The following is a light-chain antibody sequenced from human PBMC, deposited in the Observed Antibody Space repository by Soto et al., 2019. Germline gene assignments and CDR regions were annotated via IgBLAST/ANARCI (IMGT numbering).Light chain of an antibody. CDR3: QHYNNWLWT. CDR2: EAS. V-gene: IGKV3-11*01. Sequence: EIVLTQSPATLSSSPGERATLSCRASQTVGVRLAWYQHKPGQAPRLIIYEASNRAAGIPARFSGTGSETDFTLTISRLEPEDFAVYYCQHYNNWLWTFGQGTKVDIK. CDR1: QTVGVR. J-gene: IGKJ1*01.